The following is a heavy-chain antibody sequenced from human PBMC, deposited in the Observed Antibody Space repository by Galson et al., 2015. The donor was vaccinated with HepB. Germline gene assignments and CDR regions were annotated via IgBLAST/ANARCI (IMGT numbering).Heavy chain of an antibody. Sequence: QSGAEVKKPGESLKISCKGSGYWFSRYWIAWVRQMPGKGLEWMGIIFPDDSDTRYSPSFQGQVTISADTSISTAYLQWSSLKASDTAVYFCARADWTMVDPYYLDYWGQGTLVTVSS. CDR2: IFPDDSDT. D-gene: IGHD4/OR15-4a*01. CDR3: ARADWTMVDPYYLDY. V-gene: IGHV5-51*01. J-gene: IGHJ4*02. CDR1: GYWFSRYW.